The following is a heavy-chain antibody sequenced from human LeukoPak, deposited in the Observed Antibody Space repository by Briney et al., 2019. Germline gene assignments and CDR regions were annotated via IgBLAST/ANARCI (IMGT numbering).Heavy chain of an antibody. CDR3: AKVDSGSYYGDYDY. D-gene: IGHD1-26*01. Sequence: PGGSLRLSCAASGFTFSSYGMSWVRQAPGKGLEWVSAISGSGGSTYYADSVKGRFTISRDNSKNTLYLQMNSLRAEDTAVYYCAKVDSGSYYGDYDYWGQGTLVTVSS. V-gene: IGHV3-23*01. J-gene: IGHJ4*02. CDR2: ISGSGGST. CDR1: GFTFSSYG.